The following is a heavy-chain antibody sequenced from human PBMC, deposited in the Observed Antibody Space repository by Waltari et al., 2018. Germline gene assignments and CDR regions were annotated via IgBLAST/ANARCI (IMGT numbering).Heavy chain of an antibody. D-gene: IGHD4-17*01. CDR1: GGSFSGYY. CDR3: ARVGATLYGDYFSPGNWFDP. CDR2: INHSGST. Sequence: QVQLQQWGAGLLTPSETLSLTCAVHGGSFSGYYWSWIRQPPGKGREWIGEINHSGSTNYNPSLKSRVTISVDTSKNQFSLKLSSVTAADTAVYYCARVGATLYGDYFSPGNWFDPWGQGTLVTVSS. J-gene: IGHJ5*02. V-gene: IGHV4-34*01.